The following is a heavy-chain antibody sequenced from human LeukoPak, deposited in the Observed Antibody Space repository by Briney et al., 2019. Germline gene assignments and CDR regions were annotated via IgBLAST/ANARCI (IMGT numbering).Heavy chain of an antibody. Sequence: ASVKVSCKASGYIFITYGISRVRQAPGKGLEWKGGFDPEDGETIYAQKFQGRVTMTTDTSTSTAYMELRSLRSDDTAVYYCARVKDGYGPFDYWGQGTLVTVSS. CDR1: GYIFITYG. J-gene: IGHJ4*02. CDR3: ARVKDGYGPFDY. D-gene: IGHD5-24*01. V-gene: IGHV1-18*01. CDR2: FDPEDGET.